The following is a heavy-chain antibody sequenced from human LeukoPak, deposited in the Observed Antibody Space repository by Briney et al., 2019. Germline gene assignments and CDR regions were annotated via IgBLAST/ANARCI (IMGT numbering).Heavy chain of an antibody. Sequence: GGSLRLSCAASGFTFSSYGMHWVRQAPGKGLEWVAFIRYDGSNKYYADSVKGRFTISRDNSKNTLYLQMNSLRAEDTAVYYCARGDGGYDTYYFDYWGQGTLVTVSS. CDR3: ARGDGGYDTYYFDY. V-gene: IGHV3-30*02. J-gene: IGHJ4*02. D-gene: IGHD5-12*01. CDR2: IRYDGSNK. CDR1: GFTFSSYG.